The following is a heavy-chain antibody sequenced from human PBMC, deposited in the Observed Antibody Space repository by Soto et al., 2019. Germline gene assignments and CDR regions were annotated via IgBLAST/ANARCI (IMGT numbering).Heavy chain of an antibody. J-gene: IGHJ6*02. CDR3: ARDRLMATAGTARHYFGLDV. CDR1: GGSIRSGGYY. V-gene: IGHV4-31*03. D-gene: IGHD5-18*01. CDR2: IYYSGNT. Sequence: SETLSLTCTVSGGSIRSGGYYWSWVRQNPRKGLEWIGNIYYSGNTYYNPSLKSRLTISVDTSKNQFSLNLSSVTAADTAVYYCARDRLMATAGTARHYFGLDVWGQGTTVTV.